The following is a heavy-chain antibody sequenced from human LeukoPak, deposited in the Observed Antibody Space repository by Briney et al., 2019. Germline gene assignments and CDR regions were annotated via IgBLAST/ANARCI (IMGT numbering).Heavy chain of an antibody. J-gene: IGHJ4*02. Sequence: GGSLRLSCAASGFTFSSYGMSWIRQAPGKGLEWVSYISHTGTTMYYADSVKGRFTLSRDNARNSLYLQMNSLRAEDTAVYYCARGHWGLDSWGQGTLVSVSS. CDR3: ARGHWGLDS. D-gene: IGHD7-27*01. CDR2: ISHTGTTM. CDR1: GFTFSSYG. V-gene: IGHV3-48*04.